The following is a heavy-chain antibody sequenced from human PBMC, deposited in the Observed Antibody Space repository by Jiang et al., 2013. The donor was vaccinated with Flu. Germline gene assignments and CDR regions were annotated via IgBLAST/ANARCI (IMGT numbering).Heavy chain of an antibody. V-gene: IGHV4-4*09. CDR3: ARMVGDCSGGSCLYYYYYYYMDV. D-gene: IGHD2-15*01. CDR2: IYTSGST. Sequence: LLKPSETLSLTCTVSGGSISSYYWSWIRQPPGKGLEWIGYIYTSGSTNYNPSLKSRVTISVDTSKNQFSLKLSSVTAADTAVYYCARMVGDCSGGSCLYYYYYYYMDVWGKGTTVTVSS. CDR1: GGSISSYY. J-gene: IGHJ6*03.